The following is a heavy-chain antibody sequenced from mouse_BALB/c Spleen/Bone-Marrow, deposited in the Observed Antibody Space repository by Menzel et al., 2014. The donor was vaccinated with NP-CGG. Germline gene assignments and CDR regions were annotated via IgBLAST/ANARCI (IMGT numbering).Heavy chain of an antibody. CDR3: SYDYFDY. CDR1: GYTFTDYY. CDR2: VNPYNGGT. D-gene: IGHD1-1*01. Sequence: EVKVVESGPELVKPGASVKMSCKASGYTFTDYYMDWVKQSHGESFEWIGRVNPYNGGTSYNQKFKGKATLTVVKSSSTAYMELNSLTSEDSAVYYCSYDYFDYWGQGTTLTVSS. J-gene: IGHJ2*01. V-gene: IGHV1-19*01.